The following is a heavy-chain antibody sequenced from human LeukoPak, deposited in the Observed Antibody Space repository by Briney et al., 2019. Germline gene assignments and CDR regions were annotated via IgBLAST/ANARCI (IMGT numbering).Heavy chain of an antibody. V-gene: IGHV3-9*01. CDR2: ISWNSGSI. J-gene: IGHJ4*02. CDR1: GFTFDDYA. CDR3: AKDFMITFGGVIGTTPFDY. D-gene: IGHD3-16*02. Sequence: GGSLRLSCAASGFTFDDYAMHWVRQAPGKGLEWVSGISWNSGSIGYADSVKGRFTISRDNAKNSLYLQMNSLRAEDTALYYCAKDFMITFGGVIGTTPFDYWGQGTLVTVSS.